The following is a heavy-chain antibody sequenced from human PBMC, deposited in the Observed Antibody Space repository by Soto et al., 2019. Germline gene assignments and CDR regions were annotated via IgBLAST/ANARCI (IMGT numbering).Heavy chain of an antibody. Sequence: QVQLVQSGAEVKKPGSSVKVSCKASGGTFSSYAISWVRQAPGQGLEWMGGIIPIFGTANYAQKFQGRVTITADESTSTAYMELSSLRSEDTAVYYCARDTTVVTLWGNYYYGMDVWGQGTTVTVSS. CDR2: IIPIFGTA. V-gene: IGHV1-69*01. CDR1: GGTFSSYA. CDR3: ARDTTVVTLWGNYYYGMDV. J-gene: IGHJ6*02. D-gene: IGHD4-17*01.